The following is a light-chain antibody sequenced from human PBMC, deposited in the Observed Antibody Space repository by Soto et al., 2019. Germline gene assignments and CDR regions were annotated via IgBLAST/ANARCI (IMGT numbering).Light chain of an antibody. CDR2: DAS. Sequence: DMQMTQSPSSLSASVGDRVTITFQASQDISNYLNWYQQKPGKAPKLLIYDASNLETGVPSRFSGRGSGTDFTFTISSLQPEDLATYYCQQYDNLPTFGQGTKLEIK. V-gene: IGKV1-33*01. CDR3: QQYDNLPT. J-gene: IGKJ2*01. CDR1: QDISNY.